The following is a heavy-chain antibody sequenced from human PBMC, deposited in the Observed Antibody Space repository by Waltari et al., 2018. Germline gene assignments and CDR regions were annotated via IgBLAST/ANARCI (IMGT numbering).Heavy chain of an antibody. CDR1: GGTFSSYT. CDR3: ATPEVAVAGYFDY. V-gene: IGHV1-69*02. CDR2: IIPILGIA. Sequence: QVQLVQSGAEVKKPGSSVKVSYKASGGTFSSYTISWVRQAPGQGLEWMGRIIPILGIANYAQKFQGRVTITADESTSTAYMELSSLRSEDTAVYYCATPEVAVAGYFDYWGQGTLVTVSS. D-gene: IGHD6-19*01. J-gene: IGHJ4*02.